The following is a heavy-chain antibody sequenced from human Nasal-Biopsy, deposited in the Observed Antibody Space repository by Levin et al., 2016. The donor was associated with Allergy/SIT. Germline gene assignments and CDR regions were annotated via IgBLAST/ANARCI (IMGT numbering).Heavy chain of an antibody. D-gene: IGHD1-1*01. CDR1: GFTFSDYS. Sequence: GGSLRLSCAASGFTFSDYSMTWIRQAPGKGLEWVSYISSSGSTIYYADAVKGRFTTSRDNAKNTLYLQMKSLRAEDTGVYYCARATWNVHLDSWGQGTLVTVSS. CDR2: ISSSGSTI. CDR3: ARATWNVHLDS. J-gene: IGHJ4*02. V-gene: IGHV3-11*01.